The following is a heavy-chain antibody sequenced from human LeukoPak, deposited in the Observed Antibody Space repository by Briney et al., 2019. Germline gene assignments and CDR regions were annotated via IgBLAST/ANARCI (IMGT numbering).Heavy chain of an antibody. CDR2: IYHSGST. J-gene: IGHJ6*03. V-gene: IGHV4-4*02. Sequence: PSGTLSLTCAVSGGSISSSNWWSWVRQPPGKGLEWIGEIYHSGSTNYNPSLKSRVTISVDTSKNQFSLKLSSVTAADTAVYYCAREDIVVVPAAIPQPYYYYMDVWGKGTTVTVSS. CDR3: AREDIVVVPAAIPQPYYYYMDV. CDR1: GGSISSSNW. D-gene: IGHD2-2*02.